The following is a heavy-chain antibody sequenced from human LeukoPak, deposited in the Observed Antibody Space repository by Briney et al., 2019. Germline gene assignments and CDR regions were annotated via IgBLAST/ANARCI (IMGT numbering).Heavy chain of an antibody. CDR3: ARDNDHYGMDV. D-gene: IGHD1-1*01. CDR2: LYYSGST. V-gene: IGHV4-39*07. J-gene: IGHJ6*02. Sequence: SETLSLTCTVSGGSISSSSYYWGWIRQPPGKGLEWIGSLYYSGSTYYNPSLKSRVTISIDTSKNLFSLKLTSVTAADKAVYYCARDNDHYGMDVWGQGTTVTVSS. CDR1: GGSISSSSYY.